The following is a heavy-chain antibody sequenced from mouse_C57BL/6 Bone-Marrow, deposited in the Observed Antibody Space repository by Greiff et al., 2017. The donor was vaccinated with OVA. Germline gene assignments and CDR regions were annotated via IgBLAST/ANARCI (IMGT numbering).Heavy chain of an antibody. CDR2: LSDGGSYT. D-gene: IGHD3-3*01. J-gene: IGHJ3*01. V-gene: IGHV5-4*03. CDR3: ARGGLGAY. CDR1: GFTFRSFS. Sequence: DVKLVESGGGLVKPGGSLKLSCAASGFTFRSFSMSLVRQTPGKRLVWVATLSDGGSYTYYPDNVKGRFTISRDNAKNNLYLQMSHLKAEDTAMYYCARGGLGAYWGQGTLVTVSA.